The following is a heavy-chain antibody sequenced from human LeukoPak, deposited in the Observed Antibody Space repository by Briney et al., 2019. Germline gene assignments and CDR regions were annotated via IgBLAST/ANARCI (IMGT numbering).Heavy chain of an antibody. CDR1: GGSISSYY. Sequence: SENLSLTCTVSGGSISSYYWSWIRQPPGKGLEWIGYIYYSGSTNYNPSLKSRVTISVDTSKNQFSLKLSSVTAADTAVYYCARDLTVIAVAGTDDYYYYGMDVWGQGTTVTVSS. CDR3: ARDLTVIAVAGTDDYYYYGMDV. J-gene: IGHJ6*02. CDR2: IYYSGST. V-gene: IGHV4-59*01. D-gene: IGHD6-19*01.